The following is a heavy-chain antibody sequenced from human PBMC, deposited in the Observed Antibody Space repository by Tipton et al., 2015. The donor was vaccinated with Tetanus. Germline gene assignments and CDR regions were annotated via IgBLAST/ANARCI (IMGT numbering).Heavy chain of an antibody. CDR3: ARGLMVRGVIITSGCFDY. CDR1: GGSFSGYY. D-gene: IGHD3-10*01. Sequence: LSLTCAVYGGSFSGYYWSWIRQPPGKGLEWIGEINHSGSTNYNPSLKSRVTISADTSKNHFSLKLSSVTAADTAVYYCARGLMVRGVIITSGCFDYWGQGTLVTVSS. CDR2: INHSGST. J-gene: IGHJ4*02. V-gene: IGHV4-34*01.